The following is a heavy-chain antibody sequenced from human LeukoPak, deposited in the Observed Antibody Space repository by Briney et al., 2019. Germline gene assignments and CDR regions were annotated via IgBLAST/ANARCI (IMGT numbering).Heavy chain of an antibody. J-gene: IGHJ4*02. D-gene: IGHD3-3*01. V-gene: IGHV4-34*01. Sequence: SETLSLTCAVYGGSFSGYYWSWIRQPPGKGLEWSGEINHSGSTNYNPSLKSRVTISVDTSKNQFSLKLSSVTAADTAVYYCARCQTIFGVVIDYWGQGTLVTVSS. CDR2: INHSGST. CDR1: GGSFSGYY. CDR3: ARCQTIFGVVIDY.